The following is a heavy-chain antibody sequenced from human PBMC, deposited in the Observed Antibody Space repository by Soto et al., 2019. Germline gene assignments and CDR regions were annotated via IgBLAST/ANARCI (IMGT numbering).Heavy chain of an antibody. J-gene: IGHJ4*02. D-gene: IGHD6-19*01. Sequence: GASVKVSCKASGYTFTGYYIHWVRQAPGQGPEWMGWVNPKSGGTNYAQDFEDWVTMTRDTSISTAYMELRRLRSDDTAVYYCALSISMAGFYFDYWGQGTRVTVSP. CDR3: ALSISMAGFYFDY. V-gene: IGHV1-2*04. CDR1: GYTFTGYY. CDR2: VNPKSGGT.